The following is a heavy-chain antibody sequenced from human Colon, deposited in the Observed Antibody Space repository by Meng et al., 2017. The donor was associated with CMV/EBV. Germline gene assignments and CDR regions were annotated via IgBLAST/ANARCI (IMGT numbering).Heavy chain of an antibody. J-gene: IGHJ4*02. Sequence: CNASDSTFTNYFLHWVRQAPGQGLEWMGWIDPSSGDTNFAQNFQGRVSMTRDTSITTAHMELTSLTSDDTALYYCAREGMSTPSAADSWGQGTLVTVSS. CDR3: AREGMSTPSAADS. CDR1: DSTFTNYF. V-gene: IGHV1-2*02. D-gene: IGHD6-25*01. CDR2: IDPSSGDT.